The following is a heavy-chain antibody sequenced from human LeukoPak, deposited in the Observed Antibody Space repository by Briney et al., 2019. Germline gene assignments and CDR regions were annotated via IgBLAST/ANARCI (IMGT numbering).Heavy chain of an antibody. D-gene: IGHD3-10*01. J-gene: IGHJ6*04. Sequence: SETLSLTCTVSGGSISSYYWSWIRQPPGKGLEWIGYIYYSGSTNYNPSLKSRVTISVDTSENQFSLKLSSVTAADTAVYYCARGFRWYYGSGSYSNYYYGMDVWGKGTTVTVSS. V-gene: IGHV4-59*01. CDR2: IYYSGST. CDR3: ARGFRWYYGSGSYSNYYYGMDV. CDR1: GGSISSYY.